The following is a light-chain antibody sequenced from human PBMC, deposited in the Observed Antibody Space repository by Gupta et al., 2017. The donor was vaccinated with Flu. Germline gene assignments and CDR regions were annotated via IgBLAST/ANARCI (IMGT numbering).Light chain of an antibody. V-gene: IGLV2-14*01. CDR3: GSHTTKYTAV. Sequence: QSALTQPASVSGSPGQSITISCTGTDSDVGAYNFVSWYQHHPGKVPKLIIYEVDNRPSGISDRFSGSKSGNTASLTISGLLADDEADYYCGSHTTKYTAVFGGGTTLTVL. J-gene: IGLJ3*02. CDR1: DSDVGAYNF. CDR2: EVD.